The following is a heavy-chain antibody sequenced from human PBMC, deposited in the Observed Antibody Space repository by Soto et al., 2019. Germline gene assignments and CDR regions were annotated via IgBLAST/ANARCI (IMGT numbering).Heavy chain of an antibody. D-gene: IGHD3-3*01. CDR1: GGSFSGYY. J-gene: IGHJ6*03. Sequence: SETLSLTCAVYGGSFSGYYWSWIRQPPGKGLEWIGEINHSGSTNYNPSLKSRVTISVDTSKNQFSLKLSSVTAADTAVYYCARVLLDFWSGYFPNYYYYMDVWGKGTTVTVSS. CDR3: ARVLLDFWSGYFPNYYYYMDV. V-gene: IGHV4-34*01. CDR2: INHSGST.